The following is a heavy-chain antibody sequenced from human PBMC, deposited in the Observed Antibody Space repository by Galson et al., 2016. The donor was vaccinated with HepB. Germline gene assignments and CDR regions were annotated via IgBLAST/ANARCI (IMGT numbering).Heavy chain of an antibody. Sequence: QSGAEVKKPGESLKISCEGSGYTFSTSWIAWVRQRPGKGLEWMAIFRPDDSDTTYSPSFEGQVTVSADKSIRTAYLQWSSLKASDSGMYYRARQSSGYFDFWGQGTLVTVSS. J-gene: IGHJ4*02. CDR1: GYTFSTSW. CDR2: FRPDDSDT. V-gene: IGHV5-51*01. CDR3: ARQSSGYFDF. D-gene: IGHD3-3*01.